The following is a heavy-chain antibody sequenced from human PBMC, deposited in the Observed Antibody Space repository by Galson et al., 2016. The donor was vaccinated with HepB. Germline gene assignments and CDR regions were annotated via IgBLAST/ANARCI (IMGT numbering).Heavy chain of an antibody. Sequence: SLRLSCAASGFTFSSYDMSWVRQAPGKGLEWVSSISGSGQSTYYADSVKGRFTISRDNSKNTLYLQMNGLRADDTAVYYCAKSGGDGYNHWYFDLWGRGTLVTDSS. CDR2: ISGSGQST. J-gene: IGHJ2*01. V-gene: IGHV3-23*01. D-gene: IGHD5-24*01. CDR3: AKSGGDGYNHWYFDL. CDR1: GFTFSSYD.